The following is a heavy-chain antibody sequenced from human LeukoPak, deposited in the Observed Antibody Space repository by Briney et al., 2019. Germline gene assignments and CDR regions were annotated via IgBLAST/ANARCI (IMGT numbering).Heavy chain of an antibody. V-gene: IGHV3-7*01. CDR1: GFTFSTYS. CDR2: INQDGSAE. CDR3: VRLFGGVTTFDY. D-gene: IGHD4-17*01. Sequence: PGGSLRLSCAASGFTFSTYSMSWVHQAPGKGLDWVASINQDGSAEYYVDSVRGRFTISRDNAKNSLYLQVNSLRVDDTAVYYCVRLFGGVTTFDYWGQGTLVTVSS. J-gene: IGHJ4*02.